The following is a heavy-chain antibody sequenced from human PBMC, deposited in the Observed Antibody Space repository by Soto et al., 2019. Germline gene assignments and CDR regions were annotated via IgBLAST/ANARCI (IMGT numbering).Heavy chain of an antibody. Sequence: NPSETLSLTCAVYGGSFSGYSWSWIRQPPGKGLEWIGEINHSGSTNYNPSLKSRVTISVDTSKNQFSLKLSSVTAADTAVYYWARAHSSSGYYYYGMDVWGQGTTVTVSS. J-gene: IGHJ6*02. V-gene: IGHV4-34*01. CDR2: INHSGST. D-gene: IGHD6-6*01. CDR1: GGSFSGYS. CDR3: ARAHSSSGYYYYGMDV.